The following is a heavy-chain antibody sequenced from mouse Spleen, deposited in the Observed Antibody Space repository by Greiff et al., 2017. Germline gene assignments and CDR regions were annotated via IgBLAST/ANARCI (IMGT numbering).Heavy chain of an antibody. V-gene: IGHV1-54*01. CDR1: GYAFTNYL. Sequence: VQLQQSGAELVRPGTSVKVSCKASGYAFTNYLIEWVKQRPGQGLEWIGVINPGSGGTNYNEKFKGKATLTADKSSSTAYMQLSSLTSEDSAVYFCARGDYGGDFDYWGQGTTLTVSS. CDR2: INPGSGGT. J-gene: IGHJ2*01. D-gene: IGHD2-13*01. CDR3: ARGDYGGDFDY.